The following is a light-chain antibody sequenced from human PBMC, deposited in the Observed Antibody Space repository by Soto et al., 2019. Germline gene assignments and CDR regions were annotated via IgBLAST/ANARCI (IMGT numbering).Light chain of an antibody. J-gene: IGKJ4*01. CDR2: AAS. V-gene: IGKV1-27*01. Sequence: DVQMPQSHSSLSASVGDRVTITCRPSQGISNYLAWYQQKPGKVPKLLIYAASTLQSGVPSRFSGSGSGTDFTLTISSLQPEDVATYYCQKYNSAPLTFGGGTKVDIK. CDR1: QGISNY. CDR3: QKYNSAPLT.